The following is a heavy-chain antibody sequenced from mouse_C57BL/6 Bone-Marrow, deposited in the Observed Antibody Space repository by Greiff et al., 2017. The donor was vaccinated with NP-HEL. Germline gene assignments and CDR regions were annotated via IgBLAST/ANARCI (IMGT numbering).Heavy chain of an antibody. V-gene: IGHV14-4*01. CDR1: GFNIKDDY. J-gene: IGHJ2*01. CDR3: TNGSLFDY. D-gene: IGHD1-1*01. Sequence: EVKLQQSGAELVRPGASVKLSCTASGFNIKDDYMHWVKQRPEQGLEWIGWIDPENGDTEYASKFQGKAPITADTSSNTAYLQLSSLTSEDTAVYYCTNGSLFDYWGQGTTLTVSS. CDR2: IDPENGDT.